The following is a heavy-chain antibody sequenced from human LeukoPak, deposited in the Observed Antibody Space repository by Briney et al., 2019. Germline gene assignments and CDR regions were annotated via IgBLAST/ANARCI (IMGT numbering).Heavy chain of an antibody. J-gene: IGHJ4*02. CDR3: AREYSSSSGSVSDC. Sequence: SQTLSLTCAISGDSVSSNSAAWNWIRQSPSRGLEWLGRTYYRSKWYNEYAVSVKSRIIINPDTSKNQFSLQLNPVTPEDTAVYYCAREYSSSSGSVSDCWGQGTLVTVSS. D-gene: IGHD6-6*01. CDR1: GDSVSSNSAA. CDR2: TYYRSKWYN. V-gene: IGHV6-1*01.